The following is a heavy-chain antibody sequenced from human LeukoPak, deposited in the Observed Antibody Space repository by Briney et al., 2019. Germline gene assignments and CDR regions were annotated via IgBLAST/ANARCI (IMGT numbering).Heavy chain of an antibody. CDR1: GFTFSSYA. CDR3: AREAPRSYYDFWSGYWEYFDY. D-gene: IGHD3-3*01. J-gene: IGHJ4*02. V-gene: IGHV3-30-3*01. Sequence: GGSLRPSCAASGFTFSSYAMHWVRQAPGKGLEWVAVISYDGSNKYYADSVKGRFTISRDNSKNTLYLQMNSLRAEDTAVYYCAREAPRSYYDFWSGYWEYFDYWGQGTLVTVSS. CDR2: ISYDGSNK.